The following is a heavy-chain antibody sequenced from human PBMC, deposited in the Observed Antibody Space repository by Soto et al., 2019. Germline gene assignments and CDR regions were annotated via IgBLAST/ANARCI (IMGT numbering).Heavy chain of an antibody. J-gene: IGHJ5*02. CDR3: AKHTYYYDSKGRVWFDP. CDR1: GFTFSSYA. D-gene: IGHD3-22*01. V-gene: IGHV3-23*01. Sequence: EVQLLESGGGLVQPGGSLRLSCAASGFTFSSYAMSWVRQAPGKGLEWVSAISGSGGSTYYADSVKGRFTISRDNSKNTLYLQMNSLRAEDTAVYYCAKHTYYYDSKGRVWFDPWGQGTLVTVSS. CDR2: ISGSGGST.